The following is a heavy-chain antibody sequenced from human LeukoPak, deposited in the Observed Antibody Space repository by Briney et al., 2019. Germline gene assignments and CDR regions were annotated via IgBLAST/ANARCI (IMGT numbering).Heavy chain of an antibody. CDR1: GFTFSGFW. Sequence: GGSLRLSCAVSGFTFSGFWMSWSRQAPGKGLEWVASINSDGSEGYYADVVKGRFTISRDNAKNSLYLQINSLRAEDTAVYYCAREDYSNYYFDYWGQGTLVTVSS. CDR3: AREDYSNYYFDY. V-gene: IGHV3-7*03. J-gene: IGHJ4*02. CDR2: INSDGSEG. D-gene: IGHD4-11*01.